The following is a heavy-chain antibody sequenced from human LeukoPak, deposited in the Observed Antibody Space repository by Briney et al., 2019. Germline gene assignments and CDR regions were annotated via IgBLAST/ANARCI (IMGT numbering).Heavy chain of an antibody. Sequence: GASVKVSCKASGYTFTSYGISWVRRAPGQGLEWMGWISAYNGNTNYAQKLQGRVTMTTDTSTSTAYMELRSLRSDDTAVYYCARASITMVRGVLDPWVHGTLVTVSS. CDR2: ISAYNGNT. D-gene: IGHD3-10*01. CDR1: GYTFTSYG. J-gene: IGHJ5*02. V-gene: IGHV1-18*04. CDR3: ARASITMVRGVLDP.